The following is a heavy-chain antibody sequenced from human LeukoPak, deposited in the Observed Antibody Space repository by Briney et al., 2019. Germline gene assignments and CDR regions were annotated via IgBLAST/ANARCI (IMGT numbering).Heavy chain of an antibody. CDR1: GVTFCAHH. Sequence: PGGSLRVSPVDSGVTFCAHHMNWVRQAPGKGLEWVSGITASGATTYYVDSLKGRFTICRDSSQSTLYLQMNSLRAEDTAVYDCARAESAGDYRGGYYYFYMDVWGKGTTVTVSS. CDR2: ITASGATT. J-gene: IGHJ6*03. V-gene: IGHV3-23*01. CDR3: ARAESAGDYRGGYYYFYMDV. D-gene: IGHD1-26*01.